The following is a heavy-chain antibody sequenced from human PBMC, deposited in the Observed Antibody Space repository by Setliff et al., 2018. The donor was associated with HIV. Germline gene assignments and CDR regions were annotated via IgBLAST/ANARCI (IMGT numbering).Heavy chain of an antibody. CDR2: IKQDGSEK. J-gene: IGHJ6*03. Sequence: QPGGSLRLSCTASGFTFSSYWMSWVRQAPGKGLEWVANIKQDGSEKHYVDSEKGRFTISRDNAKNSLYLQMNSLRVEDTAVHYCARVGIKGGSDFWSGYRRPYYMDVWGKGTTVTVS. CDR3: ARVGIKGGSDFWSGYRRPYYMDV. V-gene: IGHV3-7*01. D-gene: IGHD3-3*01. CDR1: GFTFSSYW.